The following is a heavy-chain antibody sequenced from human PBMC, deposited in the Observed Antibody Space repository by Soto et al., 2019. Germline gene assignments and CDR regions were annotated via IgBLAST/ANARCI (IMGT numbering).Heavy chain of an antibody. V-gene: IGHV3-48*01. CDR2: ISSSSSTI. D-gene: IGHD1-26*01. CDR1: GFTFSSYS. J-gene: IGHJ6*02. CDR3: ARLAEWEYYDGMDV. Sequence: EVQLVESGGGLVQPGGSLRLSCAASGFTFSSYSMNWVRQAPGKGLEWVSYISSSSSTIYYADSVKGRFTISRDNAKNSLYLQMNSLRAEDTAVYYCARLAEWEYYDGMDVWGQGTTVTVSS.